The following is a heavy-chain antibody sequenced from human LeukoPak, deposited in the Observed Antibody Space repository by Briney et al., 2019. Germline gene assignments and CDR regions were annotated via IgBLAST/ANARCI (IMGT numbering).Heavy chain of an antibody. CDR3: AQARYSSGWYEGY. J-gene: IGHJ4*02. CDR1: GFTFGSYA. V-gene: IGHV3-23*01. D-gene: IGHD6-19*01. Sequence: GGSLRLSCAASGFTFGSYAMSWVRQSPGKGLEWVSAFSGGGSTIYYADSVKGRFTTSRDNSKNTLYLQMNSLRAEDTAVYYCAQARYSSGWYEGYWGQGTLVTVSS. CDR2: FSGGGSTI.